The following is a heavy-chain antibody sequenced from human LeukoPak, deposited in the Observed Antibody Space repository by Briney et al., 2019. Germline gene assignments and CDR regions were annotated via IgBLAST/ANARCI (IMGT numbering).Heavy chain of an antibody. Sequence: ASVKVSCKASGYTSTSYYMHWVRQAPGQGLEWMGIINPSGGSTSYAQKFQGRVTMTRDTSTSTVYMELSSLRSEDTAVYYCARGAWGYDILTGYYAILDCWGQGTLVTVSS. V-gene: IGHV1-46*03. CDR1: GYTSTSYY. CDR2: INPSGGST. CDR3: ARGAWGYDILTGYYAILDC. D-gene: IGHD3-9*01. J-gene: IGHJ4*02.